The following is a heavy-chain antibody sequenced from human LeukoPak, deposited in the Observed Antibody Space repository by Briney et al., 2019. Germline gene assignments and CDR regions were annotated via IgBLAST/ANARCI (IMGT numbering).Heavy chain of an antibody. D-gene: IGHD5-12*01. V-gene: IGHV4-59*11. CDR1: GGFMSGHY. CDR3: ARAVSGSDYWFDP. Sequence: PSETLSLTCNVSGGFMSGHYWTWLRQPPGKGLEWIGCIFSSGSTNYNPSLKSRVTISVDTSKNQFSLSLRSVTAADTAVYYCARAVSGSDYWFDPWGQGTLVTVSS. J-gene: IGHJ5*02. CDR2: IFSSGST.